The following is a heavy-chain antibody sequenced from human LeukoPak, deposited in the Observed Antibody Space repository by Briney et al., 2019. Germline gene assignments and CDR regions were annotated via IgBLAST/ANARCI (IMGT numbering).Heavy chain of an antibody. Sequence: GASVKVSCKASGYTFTSYGISWVRQAPGQGLEWMGWISAYNGNTNYAQKFQGRVTMTRDTSISTAYMELSRLRSDDTAMYYFARDWLLRYSQGGFDNWGQGTLVTVSS. CDR2: ISAYNGNT. D-gene: IGHD3-9*01. V-gene: IGHV1-18*01. CDR1: GYTFTSYG. J-gene: IGHJ4*02. CDR3: ARDWLLRYSQGGFDN.